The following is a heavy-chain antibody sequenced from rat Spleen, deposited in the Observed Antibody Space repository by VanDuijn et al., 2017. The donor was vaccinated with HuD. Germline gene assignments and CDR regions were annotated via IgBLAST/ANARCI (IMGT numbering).Heavy chain of an antibody. CDR3: ARPANYGWGYYFDY. CDR1: GYSITSNY. CDR2: ISDRGSI. D-gene: IGHD1-11*01. V-gene: IGHV3-1*01. Sequence: EVQLQESGPGLVKRSQSPSLTCSFSGYSITSNYWGWIRQFSGNKMEWIGHISDRGSISYNPSLKSLISITRDTSKNQFFLQLNALTTEDTGTYFCARPANYGWGYYFDYWGQGVMVPVSS. J-gene: IGHJ2*01.